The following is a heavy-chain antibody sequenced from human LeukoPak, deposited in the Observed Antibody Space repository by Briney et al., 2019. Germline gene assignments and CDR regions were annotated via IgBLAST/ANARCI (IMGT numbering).Heavy chain of an antibody. V-gene: IGHV1-46*01. CDR1: GYTFTSYY. D-gene: IGHD5-18*01. CDR2: INPSGGST. J-gene: IGHJ4*02. CDR3: ARDRGYSYGHTPAKYFDY. Sequence: ASVKVSCKASGYTFTSYYMHWVRQAPGQGLEWMGIINPSGGSTSYARKFQGRVTMTRDMSTSTVYMELSSLRSEDTAVYYCARDRGYSYGHTPAKYFDYWGQGTLVTVSS.